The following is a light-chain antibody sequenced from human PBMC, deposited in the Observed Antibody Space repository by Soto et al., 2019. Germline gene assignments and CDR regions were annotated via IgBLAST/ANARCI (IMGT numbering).Light chain of an antibody. J-gene: IGKJ5*01. CDR3: QPYCNSPIT. CDR1: QSVSSNY. CDR2: GAS. V-gene: IGKV3-20*01. Sequence: EIVLTQSPGTLSLSPGERATLSCRASQSVSSNYLAWYQQKPGQAPRLLIYGASSRATGIPDRFSVSGSGTDFTLTISRLEPEDCAVDYCQPYCNSPITFGQGTRLEIK.